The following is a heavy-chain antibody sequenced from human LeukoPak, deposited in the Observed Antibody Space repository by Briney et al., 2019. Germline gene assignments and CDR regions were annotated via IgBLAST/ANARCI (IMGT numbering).Heavy chain of an antibody. CDR2: ISSSGSYT. CDR3: ARDRYGDYSGMDV. V-gene: IGHV3-11*05. D-gene: IGHD4-17*01. Sequence: GGSLRLSCAASGFTFSDYYMSWIRQAPGKGLEWVSYISSSGSYTNSADSVKGRFTISRGNAKNSLYLQMNSLRAEDTAVYYCARDRYGDYSGMDVWGQGTTVTVSS. J-gene: IGHJ6*02. CDR1: GFTFSDYY.